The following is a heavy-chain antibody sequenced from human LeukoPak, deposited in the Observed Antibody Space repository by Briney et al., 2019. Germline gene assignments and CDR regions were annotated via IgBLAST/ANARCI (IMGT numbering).Heavy chain of an antibody. CDR3: AEGRGGDCWNFDY. Sequence: PGGSLRLSCAASGFNFGNYLMHWVRQAPGKGLVWVSRINSDGSSTTYADSVKGRFTISRDNSKNTLYLQMNSLRAEDTAVYYCAEGRGGDCWNFDYWGQGTLVTVSS. CDR1: GFNFGNYL. J-gene: IGHJ4*02. V-gene: IGHV3-74*01. D-gene: IGHD2-21*02. CDR2: INSDGSST.